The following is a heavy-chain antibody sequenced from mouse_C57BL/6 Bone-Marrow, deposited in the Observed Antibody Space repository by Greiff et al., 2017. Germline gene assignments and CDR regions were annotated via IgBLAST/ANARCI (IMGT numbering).Heavy chain of an antibody. CDR2: IHPNSGST. D-gene: IGHD2-3*01. CDR1: GYTFTSYW. V-gene: IGHV1-64*01. J-gene: IGHJ3*01. Sequence: QVQLQQPGAELVKPGASVKLSCKASGYTFTSYWMHWVKQRPGQGLEWIGMIHPNSGSTNYNEKFKSKATLTVDKSSSTAYMQLSSLTSEDSAVYYCARYDDGYLFAYWGQGTLVTVSA. CDR3: ARYDDGYLFAY.